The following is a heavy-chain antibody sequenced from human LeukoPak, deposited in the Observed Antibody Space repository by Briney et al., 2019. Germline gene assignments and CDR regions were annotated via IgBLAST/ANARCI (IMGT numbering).Heavy chain of an antibody. CDR2: ISTSGTNT. D-gene: IGHD2-2*01. V-gene: IGHV3-23*01. J-gene: IGHJ6*03. CDR3: ARGSHYAQPEFYYYYYMDV. Sequence: HPGGSLRLSCAASGLTFSTYSMSWVRQAPGKGLEWVSTISTSGTNTYYADSVKGRFTISRDNSKNTLYLQMNSLRAEDTAVYYCARGSHYAQPEFYYYYYMDVWGKGTTVTVSS. CDR1: GLTFSTYS.